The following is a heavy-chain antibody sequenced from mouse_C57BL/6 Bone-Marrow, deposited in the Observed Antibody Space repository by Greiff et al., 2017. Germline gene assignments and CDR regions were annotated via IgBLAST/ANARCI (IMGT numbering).Heavy chain of an antibody. CDR3: ARDYYGLDY. CDR2: IYPGDGDT. D-gene: IGHD1-1*01. J-gene: IGHJ2*01. Sequence: VQLQESGPELVKPGASVKISCKASGYAFSSSWMNWVKQRPGKGLEWIGRIYPGDGDTNYNGKFTGKATLTADKSSSTAYMQLSSLTSEDSAVYFCARDYYGLDYWGQGTTLTVSS. V-gene: IGHV1-82*01. CDR1: GYAFSSSW.